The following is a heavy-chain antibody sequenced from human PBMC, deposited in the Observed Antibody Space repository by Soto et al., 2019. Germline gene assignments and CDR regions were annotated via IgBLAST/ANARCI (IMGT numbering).Heavy chain of an antibody. J-gene: IGHJ6*02. CDR2: IMPIFPTP. V-gene: IGHV1-69*12. CDR3: ARDKDRQQIGGNYYYCMDV. D-gene: IGHD1-26*01. CDR1: GGTFGNSA. Sequence: QVQLVQSGAEVKKPGSSVTVSCKASGGTFGNSAISWVRQAPCQGLEWMGGIMPIFPTPDYAQKFQGRVTITADESTSTAYMELTSLRSEDTAVYYCARDKDRQQIGGNYYYCMDVWGQGTTVT.